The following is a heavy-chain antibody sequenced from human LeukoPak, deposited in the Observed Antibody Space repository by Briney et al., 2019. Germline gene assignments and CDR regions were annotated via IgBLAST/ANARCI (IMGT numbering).Heavy chain of an antibody. D-gene: IGHD3-3*01. CDR2: ISSSSSYI. Sequence: PGGSLRLSCAASGFTFSSYSMNWVLQAPGKGLEWVSSISSSSSYIYYADSVKGRFTISRDNAKNSLYLQMNSLRAEDTAVYYCARERSGYDFWSGYYPGEDYYYYGMDVWGQGTKVTVSS. CDR3: ARERSGYDFWSGYYPGEDYYYYGMDV. J-gene: IGHJ6*02. CDR1: GFTFSSYS. V-gene: IGHV3-21*01.